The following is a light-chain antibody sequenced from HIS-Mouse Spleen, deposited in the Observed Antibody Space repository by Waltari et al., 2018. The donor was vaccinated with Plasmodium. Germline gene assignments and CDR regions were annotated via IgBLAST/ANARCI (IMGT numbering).Light chain of an antibody. Sequence: SYELTQPSSVSVSPGQTDRITCSGDVLAKKYARWFQQKPGQAPVLVIYKDSERPSGIPGRFSGSSSGTTVTLTISGAQVEDEADYYCYSAADNNRVFGGGTKLTVL. CDR2: KDS. J-gene: IGLJ3*02. V-gene: IGLV3-27*01. CDR1: VLAKKY. CDR3: YSAADNNRV.